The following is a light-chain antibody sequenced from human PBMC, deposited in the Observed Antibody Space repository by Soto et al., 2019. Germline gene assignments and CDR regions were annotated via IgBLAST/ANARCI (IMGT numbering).Light chain of an antibody. CDR2: DVS. J-gene: IGLJ1*01. V-gene: IGLV2-11*02. CDR3: CSHAGSYTFV. Sequence: QSALPQPRSLSGAPGHSFTISFPGTSIDVAKYDYVSWYQQSPARAPKLLIYDVSKRPSGVPDRFSGSKSGNTASLTISQIQADDEADYYCCSHAGSYTFVFGTGTKV. CDR1: SIDVAKYDY.